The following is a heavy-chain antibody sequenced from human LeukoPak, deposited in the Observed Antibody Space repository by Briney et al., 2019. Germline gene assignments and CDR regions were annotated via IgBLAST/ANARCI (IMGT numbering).Heavy chain of an antibody. CDR1: GGSISISSYY. D-gene: IGHD2-8*01. Sequence: SETLSLTCTVSGGSISISSYYWSWIRQSPGKGLEWIGYVFYSGKTDYSPSLRSRVSMSVDTSKNQFSLKVTSVTAADTAVYYCARDTNLRDSFDIWGQGTMVTVSS. CDR2: VFYSGKT. V-gene: IGHV4-61*01. CDR3: ARDTNLRDSFDI. J-gene: IGHJ3*02.